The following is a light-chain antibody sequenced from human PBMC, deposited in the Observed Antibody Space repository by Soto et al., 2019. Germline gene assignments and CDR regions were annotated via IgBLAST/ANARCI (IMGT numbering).Light chain of an antibody. Sequence: DIQMTQSPSTLSASVGDRVTITCRASQSISSWLAWYQQKRGKAPKVLIDKASSLESGVPSRFSGSGSGTEFTLTISSLQPDDFATYYCQQYHSLNTFGQGTKLEI. V-gene: IGKV1-5*03. CDR1: QSISSW. J-gene: IGKJ2*01. CDR2: KAS. CDR3: QQYHSLNT.